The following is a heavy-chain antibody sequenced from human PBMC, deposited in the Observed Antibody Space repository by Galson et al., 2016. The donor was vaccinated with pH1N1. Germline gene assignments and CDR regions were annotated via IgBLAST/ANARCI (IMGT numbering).Heavy chain of an antibody. Sequence: SVKVSCKASGYTFTDFYIHWVRQTPRQGLEWMGWINPNNGDTNYAQNFQGRVTMTRDTSISTAYMEMSSLGSDDTALYYCARIIHYYDTSLLSWGQGTLVTVSS. CDR2: INPNNGDT. V-gene: IGHV1-2*02. J-gene: IGHJ4*02. D-gene: IGHD3-22*01. CDR1: GYTFTDFY. CDR3: ARIIHYYDTSLLS.